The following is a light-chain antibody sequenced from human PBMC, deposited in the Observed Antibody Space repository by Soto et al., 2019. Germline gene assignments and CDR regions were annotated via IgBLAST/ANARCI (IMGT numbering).Light chain of an antibody. CDR3: QQYNNWPAIT. CDR2: GAS. J-gene: IGKJ5*01. V-gene: IGKV3-15*01. CDR1: QSLSSN. Sequence: EIVLTQSPATLSASPGEGATLSCRASQSLSSNLAWYQQKPGQAPRLLIYGASKRATGIPAKFSGSGSGTEFTLTISSLQSEDFAIYYCQQYNNWPAITFGQGTRLEIK.